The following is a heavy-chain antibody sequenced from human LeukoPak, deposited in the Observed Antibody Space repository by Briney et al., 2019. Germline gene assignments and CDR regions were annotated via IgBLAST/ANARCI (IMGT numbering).Heavy chain of an antibody. CDR3: AGPFYYDFWSGLGY. D-gene: IGHD3-3*01. J-gene: IGHJ4*02. V-gene: IGHV3-53*01. CDR1: GFTVSSNY. CDR2: IYSGGST. Sequence: GGSLGLSCAASGFTVSSNYMSWVRQAPGKGLEWVSVIYSGGSTYYADSVEGRFTISRDNSKNTLYLQMNSLRAEDTAVYYCAGPFYYDFWSGLGYWGQGTLVTVSS.